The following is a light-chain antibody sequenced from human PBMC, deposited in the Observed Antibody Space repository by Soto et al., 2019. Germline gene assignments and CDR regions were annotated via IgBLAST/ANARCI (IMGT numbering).Light chain of an antibody. CDR1: SSNIGINT. Sequence: QSVLTQPPSASGTPGQRVTISCSGSSSNIGINTVNWYQQLPGAAPKLLIFTNDRRPSGVPDRFSGSKSGTSASLAISGLQSEDEADYYCAAWDDSLSGYLVFGGGTKVTVL. CDR3: AAWDDSLSGYLV. V-gene: IGLV1-44*01. J-gene: IGLJ2*01. CDR2: TND.